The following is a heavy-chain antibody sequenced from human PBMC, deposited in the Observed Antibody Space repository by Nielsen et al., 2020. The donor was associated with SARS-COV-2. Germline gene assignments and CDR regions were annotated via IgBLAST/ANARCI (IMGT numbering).Heavy chain of an antibody. J-gene: IGHJ4*02. CDR1: GGSFNKY. V-gene: IGHV1-69*13. CDR3: AREAGGQWPTYLDL. D-gene: IGHD1-14*01. CDR2: IMPVFGTP. Sequence: SVKVSCKASGGSFNKYITWVRQTPGQGLAWMGGIMPVFGTPNYAQKFQGRLTISADDSTATAYLELSSLKSDDTAVYFCAREAGGQWPTYLDLWGQGTLVTVSS.